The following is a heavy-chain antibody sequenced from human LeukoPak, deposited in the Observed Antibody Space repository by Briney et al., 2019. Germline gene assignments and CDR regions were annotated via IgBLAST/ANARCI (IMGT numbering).Heavy chain of an antibody. CDR2: IKQDGSEK. D-gene: IGHD6-19*01. V-gene: IGHV3-7*01. CDR1: KFNFHSYG. CDR3: ARCPQGWSPFDY. J-gene: IGHJ4*02. Sequence: PGGSLRLSCTTPKFNFHSYGLTWVRQAPGKGLEWVANIKQDGSEKYYVDSVKGRFTISRDNAKNSLYLQMNSLRAEDTAVYYCARCPQGWSPFDYWGQGTLVTVSS.